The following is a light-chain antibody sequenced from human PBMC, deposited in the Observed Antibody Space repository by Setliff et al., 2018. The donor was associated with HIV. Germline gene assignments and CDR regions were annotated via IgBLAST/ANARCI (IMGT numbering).Light chain of an antibody. CDR3: AAWDDSLNGSWV. Sequence: QSVLTQPPSASGTPGQRVTISCSGSRSNIGTNTVNWYQQLPGTAPKLLIFSNNQRPSGVPDRFSGSKSGTSASLAISGLQSEDEADYYCAAWDDSLNGSWVFGGGTKVTV. CDR1: RSNIGTNT. V-gene: IGLV1-44*01. J-gene: IGLJ3*02. CDR2: SNN.